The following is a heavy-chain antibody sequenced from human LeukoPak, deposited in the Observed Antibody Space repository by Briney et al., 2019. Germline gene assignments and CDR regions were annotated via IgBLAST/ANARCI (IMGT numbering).Heavy chain of an antibody. CDR2: ISAYNGNT. V-gene: IGHV1-18*01. J-gene: IGHJ5*02. CDR3: ARDGRSYCSSTSCYSTFDP. Sequence: APVKVSCKASGYTFTSYGISWVRQAPGQGLEWMGWISAYNGNTNYAQKLQGRVTMTTDTSTSTAYMELRSLRSDDTAVYYCARDGRSYCSSTSCYSTFDPWGQGTLVTVSS. D-gene: IGHD2-2*01. CDR1: GYTFTSYG.